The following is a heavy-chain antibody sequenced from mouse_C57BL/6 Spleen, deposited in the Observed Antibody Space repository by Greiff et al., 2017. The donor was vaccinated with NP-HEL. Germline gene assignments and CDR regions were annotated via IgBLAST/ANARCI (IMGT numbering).Heavy chain of an antibody. D-gene: IGHD2-4*01. V-gene: IGHV5-6*01. CDR1: GFTFSSYG. J-gene: IGHJ1*03. CDR2: ISSGGSYT. Sequence: EVQRVESGGDLVKPGGSLKLSCAASGFTFSSYGMSWVRQTPDKRLEWVATISSGGSYTYYPDSVKGRFTISRDNAKNTLYLQMSSLKSEDTAMYYCARERGYDYDGRTEYFDVWGTGTTVTVSS. CDR3: ARERGYDYDGRTEYFDV.